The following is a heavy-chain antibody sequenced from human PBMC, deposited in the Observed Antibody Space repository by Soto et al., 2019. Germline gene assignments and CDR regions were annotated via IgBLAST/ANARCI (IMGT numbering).Heavy chain of an antibody. J-gene: IGHJ5*02. V-gene: IGHV4-39*02. D-gene: IGHD6-13*01. Sequence: QLQLQESGPGLVKPSETLSLTCTVSGGSISSSSYYWGWIRQPPGKGLEWIGSIYYSGSTYYNPSLNRLVTXXAXPXXTHCPLKLSSVTAADTAVYYCARLAAARPQSWFDPWGQGPLVTVSS. CDR3: ARLAAARPQSWFDP. CDR2: IYYSGST. CDR1: GGSISSSSYY.